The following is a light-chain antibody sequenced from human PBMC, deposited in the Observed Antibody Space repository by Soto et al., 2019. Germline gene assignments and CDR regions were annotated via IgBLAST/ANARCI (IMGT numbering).Light chain of an antibody. CDR3: LLYYDTIRI. Sequence: QAVVTQEPSLTVSPGGTXXXXCASSXGTLTSGHFPYWFQQKPGQAPRALIFDTSNRHSWTPARFSGSLLGGKAALTLSGAQPDDEADYYCLLYYDTIRIFGGGTKLTVL. CDR1: XGTLTSGHF. V-gene: IGLV7-46*01. J-gene: IGLJ2*01. CDR2: DTS.